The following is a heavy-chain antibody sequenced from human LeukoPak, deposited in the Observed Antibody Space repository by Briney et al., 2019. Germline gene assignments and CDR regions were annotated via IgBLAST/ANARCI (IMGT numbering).Heavy chain of an antibody. D-gene: IGHD4-17*01. CDR1: GFTVSSNY. CDR2: IYSGGST. CDR3: ARDDYGDGYYYYGMDV. Sequence: GGSLRLSCAASGFTVSSNYMSWVRQAPGKGLEWVSVIYSGGSTYYADSVKGGFTISRDNSKNTLYLQMNSLRAEDTAVYYCARDDYGDGYYYYGMDVWGQGTTATVSS. J-gene: IGHJ6*02. V-gene: IGHV3-53*01.